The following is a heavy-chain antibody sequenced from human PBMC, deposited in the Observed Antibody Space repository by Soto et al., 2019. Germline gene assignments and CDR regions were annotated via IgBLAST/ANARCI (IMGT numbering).Heavy chain of an antibody. D-gene: IGHD2-15*01. J-gene: IGHJ6*02. V-gene: IGHV4-59*01. CDR3: ARLVVVPHSSGGSCYSYYYGMDV. CDR1: GGSISSYY. Sequence: QVQLQESGPGLVKPSETLSLTCTVSGGSISSYYWSWIRQPPGKGLEWIGYIYYSGSTNYNPSLKSRVTISVDTSKNQFSLKLSSVTAADTAVYYCARLVVVPHSSGGSCYSYYYGMDVWGQGTTVTVSS. CDR2: IYYSGST.